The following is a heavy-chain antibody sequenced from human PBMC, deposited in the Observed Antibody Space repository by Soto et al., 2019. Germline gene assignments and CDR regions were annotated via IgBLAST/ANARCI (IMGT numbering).Heavy chain of an antibody. CDR3: ARERARDRNRPFHP. CDR2: VYFSGSD. V-gene: IGHV4-59*01. CDR1: NESIYGYY. Sequence: PSETLSLTCNVSNESIYGYYWSWIRQPPGKGLEWIGYVYFSGSDNYNPSLKSRVTISINTSTKQWSLRLSSVTAADTAVYFCARERARDRNRPFHPWGQGTLVTVSS. D-gene: IGHD1-1*01. J-gene: IGHJ1*01.